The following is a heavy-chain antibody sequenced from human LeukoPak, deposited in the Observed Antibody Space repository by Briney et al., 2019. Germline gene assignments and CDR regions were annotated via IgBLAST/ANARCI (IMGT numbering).Heavy chain of an antibody. V-gene: IGHV1-69*01. D-gene: IGHD2-15*01. CDR1: GGTFSSCA. CDR3: ARLYCSGGSCYHDY. CDR2: IIPIFGTA. Sequence: SVKVSCKASGGTFSSCAISWVRQAPGQGLEWMGGIIPIFGTANYAQKFQGRVTITADESTSTAYMELSSLRSEDTAVYYCARLYCSGGSCYHDYWGQGTLVTVSS. J-gene: IGHJ4*02.